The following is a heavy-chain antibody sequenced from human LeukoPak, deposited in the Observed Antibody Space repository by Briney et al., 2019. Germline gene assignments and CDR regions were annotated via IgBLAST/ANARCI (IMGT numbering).Heavy chain of an antibody. D-gene: IGHD4-11*01. J-gene: IGHJ4*02. V-gene: IGHV4-39*01. Sequence: SETLSLTCTVSGGSISSSSYYWGWIRQPPGKGLEWIGSIYYSGSTYYDPSLKSRVTISVDTSKNQFSLKLTSVTAADTAVYYCARRMTTGNPYFDYWGQGTLVTVSS. CDR2: IYYSGST. CDR3: ARRMTTGNPYFDY. CDR1: GGSISSSSYY.